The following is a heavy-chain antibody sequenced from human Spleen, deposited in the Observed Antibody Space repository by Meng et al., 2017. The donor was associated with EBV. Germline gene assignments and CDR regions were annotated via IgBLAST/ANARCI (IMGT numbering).Heavy chain of an antibody. CDR1: GGTFRSFA. J-gene: IGHJ5*02. Sequence: QGKRVRSGAEGKRAGPPGKDSCKASGGTFRSFAISLVRQAPGQGLEWMGTIIPMYGTTNYAQKFQGRVTMTAVSSSTTMYMELTSLTSDDTAVYYCAYEVIENWFDPWGQGTLVTVSS. D-gene: IGHD3-16*01. V-gene: IGHV1-69*06. CDR3: AYEVIENWFDP. CDR2: IIPMYGTT.